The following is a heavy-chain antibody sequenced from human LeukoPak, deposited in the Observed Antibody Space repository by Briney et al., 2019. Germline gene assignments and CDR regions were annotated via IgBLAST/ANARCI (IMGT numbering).Heavy chain of an antibody. CDR1: GGSFSGYY. J-gene: IGHJ3*02. Sequence: SETLSLTCAVYGGSFSGYYWSWIRQPPGKGLEWIGEINHSGSTNYNPSLKSRVTISVDKSKNQFSLKLSSVTAADTAVYYCATIYGTDAFDIWGQGTMVTVSS. CDR2: INHSGST. V-gene: IGHV4-34*01. CDR3: ATIYGTDAFDI. D-gene: IGHD1-14*01.